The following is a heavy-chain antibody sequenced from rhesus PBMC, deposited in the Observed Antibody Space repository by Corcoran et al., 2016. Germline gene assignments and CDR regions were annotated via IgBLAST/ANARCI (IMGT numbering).Heavy chain of an antibody. CDR1: GGSISGYW. V-gene: IGHV4-160*01. CDR2: IDSSGST. CDR3: ARDTTVATGVEF. J-gene: IGHJ1*01. Sequence: QLQLQESGPGLVKPSETLSLTCAVSGGSISGYWWSWIRQPPGKGLEWIGRIDSSGSTDYRPSPKRRVTISRDTSKNQFSLKLSSGTAADTAVYYCARDTTVATGVEFWGQGALVTVSS. D-gene: IGHD4-29*01.